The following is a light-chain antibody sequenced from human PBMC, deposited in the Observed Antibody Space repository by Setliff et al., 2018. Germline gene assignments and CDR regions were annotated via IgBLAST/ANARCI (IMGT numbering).Light chain of an antibody. V-gene: IGLV2-11*01. Sequence: ALAQPRSVSGSPGQSVTISCTGTSSDVGGYNSVSWYQQHPDKPPKLIIYDVSTRPSGVPDRFSGSKSGNTASLTISGLQAEDEADYYCCSYGGTLYVFGTGTKVTV. CDR1: SSDVGGYNS. CDR3: CSYGGTLYV. CDR2: DVS. J-gene: IGLJ1*01.